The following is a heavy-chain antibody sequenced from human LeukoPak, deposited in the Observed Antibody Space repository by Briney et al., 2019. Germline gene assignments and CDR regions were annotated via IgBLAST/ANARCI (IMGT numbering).Heavy chain of an antibody. D-gene: IGHD3-22*01. J-gene: IGHJ4*02. CDR2: IYYSGST. CDR1: GYSISSGFY. Sequence: SETLSLTCNVSGYSISSGFYWGWIRQPPGKGLEWIASIYYSGSTYQNPSLKSRVTISVDTSKNQFSLKLSSVTAADTAVYYCARGGDYYDSTLFDYWGQGTLVTVSS. V-gene: IGHV4-38-2*02. CDR3: ARGGDYYDSTLFDY.